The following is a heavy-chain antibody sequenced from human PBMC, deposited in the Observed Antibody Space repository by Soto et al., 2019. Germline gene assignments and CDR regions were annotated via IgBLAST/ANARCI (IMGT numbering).Heavy chain of an antibody. CDR2: IIPIFGTA. J-gene: IGHJ4*02. Sequence: SVKVSCKASGGTFSSYAISWVRQAPGQGLEWMGGIIPIFGTANYAQKFQGRVTITADESTSTAYMELSSLRSEDTAVYYCARDGIAAAGTDYWGQGTLVTVSS. V-gene: IGHV1-69*13. CDR1: GGTFSSYA. CDR3: ARDGIAAAGTDY. D-gene: IGHD6-13*01.